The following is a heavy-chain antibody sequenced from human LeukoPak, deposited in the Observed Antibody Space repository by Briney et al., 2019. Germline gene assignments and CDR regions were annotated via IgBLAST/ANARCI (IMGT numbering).Heavy chain of an antibody. Sequence: GGSLRLSCAASGFTFSSYSMNWVRQAPGKGLEWVSSISSSSTYIYYADSVKGRFTISRDDSKSTLSLQMNSLRAEDTALYYCAKKYYYGSGTYIFYFDYWGQGTPVTVSS. CDR1: GFTFSSYS. CDR3: AKKYYYGSGTYIFYFDY. D-gene: IGHD3-10*01. J-gene: IGHJ4*02. V-gene: IGHV3-21*04. CDR2: ISSSSTYI.